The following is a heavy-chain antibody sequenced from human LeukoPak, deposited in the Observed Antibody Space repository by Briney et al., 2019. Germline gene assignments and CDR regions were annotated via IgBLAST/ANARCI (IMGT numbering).Heavy chain of an antibody. D-gene: IGHD6-19*01. J-gene: IGHJ4*02. Sequence: GGSLRLSCAASGFTFSNYAMSWVRQAPGKGLEWVSTISGGGITTYYADSAKGRFTISRDNSKNTMFLQMNSLRADDTAVYYCPRQSCASGWYPFDYWGQGILVTVSS. V-gene: IGHV3-23*01. CDR1: GFTFSNYA. CDR2: ISGGGITT. CDR3: PRQSCASGWYPFDY.